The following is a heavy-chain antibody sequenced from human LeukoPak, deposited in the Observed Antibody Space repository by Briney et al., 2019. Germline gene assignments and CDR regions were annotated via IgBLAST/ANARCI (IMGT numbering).Heavy chain of an antibody. J-gene: IGHJ4*02. CDR3: ARKTLQYYYDSSGYGFDY. CDR1: GGSISSSSYY. Sequence: SETLSLTCTVSGGSISSSSYYWGWLRQPPGKGLEWIGSIYYSGSTNYNPSLKSRVTISVDTSENQFSLKLSSVTAADTAVYYCARKTLQYYYDSSGYGFDYWGQGTLVTVSS. CDR2: IYYSGST. D-gene: IGHD3-22*01. V-gene: IGHV4-39*07.